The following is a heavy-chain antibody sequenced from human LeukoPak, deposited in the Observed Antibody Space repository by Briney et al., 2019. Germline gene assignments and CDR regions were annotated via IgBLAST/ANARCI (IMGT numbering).Heavy chain of an antibody. V-gene: IGHV1-18*01. Sequence: ASVKVSCKASGYTFTSYGISWVRQAPGHRLEWMGWISAYNGNTNYAQKLQGRVTMTTDTSTSTAYMELRSLRSDDTAVYYCARVLRGAYYDIVAGRADYWGQGTLVTVSS. CDR1: GYTFTSYG. CDR3: ARVLRGAYYDIVAGRADY. CDR2: ISAYNGNT. J-gene: IGHJ4*02. D-gene: IGHD3-9*01.